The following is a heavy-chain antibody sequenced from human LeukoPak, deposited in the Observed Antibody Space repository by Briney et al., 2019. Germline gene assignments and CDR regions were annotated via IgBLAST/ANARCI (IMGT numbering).Heavy chain of an antibody. V-gene: IGHV1-46*01. CDR2: INPSGGST. CDR3: ARPMGDCSSTSCYSWWFDP. D-gene: IGHD2-2*01. J-gene: IGHJ5*02. CDR1: GYTFTSYY. Sequence: ASVKVSCKASGYTFTSYYMHWVRQAPGQGLEWMGIINPSGGSTSYAQKFQGRVTMTRDTSTSTVYMELSSLRSEDTAVYYCARPMGDCSSTSCYSWWFDPWGQGTLVTVSS.